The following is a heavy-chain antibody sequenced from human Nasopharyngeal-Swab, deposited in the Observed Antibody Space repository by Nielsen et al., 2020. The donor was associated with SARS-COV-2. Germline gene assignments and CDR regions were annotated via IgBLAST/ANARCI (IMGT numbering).Heavy chain of an antibody. D-gene: IGHD2-15*01. Sequence: VRQAPGKGLEWVANIKQDGSEKCYVDSVKGRFTISRDNAKNSLYLQMNSLRAEDTAVYYCARGDISAVWGKGTTVTVSS. J-gene: IGHJ6*04. CDR2: IKQDGSEK. CDR3: ARGDISAV. V-gene: IGHV3-7*01.